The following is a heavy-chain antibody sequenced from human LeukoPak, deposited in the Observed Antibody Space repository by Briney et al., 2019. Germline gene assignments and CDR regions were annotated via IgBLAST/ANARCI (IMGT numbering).Heavy chain of an antibody. J-gene: IGHJ4*02. CDR1: GFTFSSYG. Sequence: GGSLRLSCAASGFTFSSYGMHWVRQAPGKGLEWVAFIRYDGSNKYYADSVKGRFTISRDNSKNTLYLQMYSLRAEDTAVYYCAKDSIYDILTDYFDYWGQGTLVTVSS. CDR3: AKDSIYDILTDYFDY. D-gene: IGHD3-9*01. V-gene: IGHV3-30*02. CDR2: IRYDGSNK.